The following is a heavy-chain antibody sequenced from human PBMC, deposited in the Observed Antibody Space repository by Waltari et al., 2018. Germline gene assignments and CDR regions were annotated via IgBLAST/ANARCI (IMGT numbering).Heavy chain of an antibody. Sequence: EVQLVESGGGLIQPGGSLRLSCAASGFTVSDNYMSWVRQAPGKGLVWVSVIDSGGSTYYADSVKGRFTISRDSSKNTLSLQMNSLRAEDTAVYYCAGKYGSGNYYYDYWGQGTLVTVSS. CDR3: AGKYGSGNYYYDY. D-gene: IGHD3-10*01. J-gene: IGHJ4*02. V-gene: IGHV3-53*01. CDR1: GFTVSDNY. CDR2: IDSGGST.